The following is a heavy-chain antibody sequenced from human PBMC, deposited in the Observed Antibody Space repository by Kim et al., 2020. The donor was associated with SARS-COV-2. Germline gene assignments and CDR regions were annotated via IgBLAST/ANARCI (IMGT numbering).Heavy chain of an antibody. J-gene: IGHJ4*02. D-gene: IGHD2-2*01. V-gene: IGHV1-69*04. CDR3: ARDYVDTRVESWYFDY. CDR2: IIPILGIA. CDR1: GGTFSSYA. Sequence: SVKVSCKASGGTFSSYAISWVRQAPGQGLEWMGRIIPILGIANYAQKFQGRVTITADKSTSTAYMELSSLRSEDTAVYYCARDYVDTRVESWYFDYWGQGTLVTVSS.